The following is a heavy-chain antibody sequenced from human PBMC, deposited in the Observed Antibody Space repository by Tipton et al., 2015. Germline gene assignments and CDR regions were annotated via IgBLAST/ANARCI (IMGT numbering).Heavy chain of an antibody. Sequence: TLSLTCTVSGGSISTYYWSWIRQPPGKGLEWIGYIYYTGSTNYNPSLKSRVTISVDTSKNQFSLKLSSVTAADTAVYYCARRLLSGGYFDLWGQGTTVTVSS. J-gene: IGHJ6*02. CDR3: ARRLLSGGYFDL. CDR2: IYYTGST. CDR1: GGSISTYY. V-gene: IGHV4-59*08. D-gene: IGHD2/OR15-2a*01.